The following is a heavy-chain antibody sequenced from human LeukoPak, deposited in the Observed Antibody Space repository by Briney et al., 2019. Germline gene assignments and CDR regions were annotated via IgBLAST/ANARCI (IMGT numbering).Heavy chain of an antibody. Sequence: ASVKVSCKASGYTFTGYYMHWVRQAPGQGLEWMGWINPNSGGTNYAQKFQGRVTMTRDTSISTAYMELSRLRSDDTAVYYCARGLVGATSTAYYYYYYMDVWGKGTTVTVS. CDR3: ARGLVGATSTAYYYYYYMDV. V-gene: IGHV1-2*02. D-gene: IGHD1-26*01. CDR2: INPNSGGT. J-gene: IGHJ6*03. CDR1: GYTFTGYY.